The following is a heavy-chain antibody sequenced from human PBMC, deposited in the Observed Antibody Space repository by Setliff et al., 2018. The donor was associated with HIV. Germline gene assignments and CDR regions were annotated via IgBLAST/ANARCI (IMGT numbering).Heavy chain of an antibody. CDR1: GFSFSAYY. Sequence: GGSLRLSCAASGFSFSAYYMGWVRQSPGKGLEWIAYISSPSTMFYADYVRGRFTISRDNAKNSLYLQMDRLRVEDTAVYYCARDLHWAFGYWGQGTLVTVSS. CDR3: ARDLHWAFGY. J-gene: IGHJ4*02. D-gene: IGHD7-27*01. V-gene: IGHV3-11*04. CDR2: ISSPSTM.